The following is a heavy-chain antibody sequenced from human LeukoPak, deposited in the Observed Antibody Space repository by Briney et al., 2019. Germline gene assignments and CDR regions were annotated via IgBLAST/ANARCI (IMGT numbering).Heavy chain of an antibody. Sequence: GESLRLSCAASGFTYSDYYMSWLRQAPGKGLEWVSYISSSGSTIYYADSVKGRFTISRDNAKNSLYLQMNSLRAEDTAVYYCLSGSYSFPSGYWGQGTLVTVSS. CDR2: ISSSGSTI. CDR1: GFTYSDYY. J-gene: IGHJ4*02. CDR3: LSGSYSFPSGY. D-gene: IGHD1-26*01. V-gene: IGHV3-11*04.